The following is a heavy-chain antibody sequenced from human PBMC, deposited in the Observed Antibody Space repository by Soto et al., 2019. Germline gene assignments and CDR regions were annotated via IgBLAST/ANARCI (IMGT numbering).Heavy chain of an antibody. V-gene: IGHV3-23*01. D-gene: IGHD3-10*01. Sequence: GGSLRLSCAASGFTFSSYAMSWVRQAPGKGLEWVSAISGSGGSTYYADSVKGRFTISRDNSKNTLYLQMNSLRAEDTAVYYCAKDWLVRGVTAYYYYGMDVWGQGTTVTVSS. J-gene: IGHJ6*02. CDR3: AKDWLVRGVTAYYYYGMDV. CDR2: ISGSGGST. CDR1: GFTFSSYA.